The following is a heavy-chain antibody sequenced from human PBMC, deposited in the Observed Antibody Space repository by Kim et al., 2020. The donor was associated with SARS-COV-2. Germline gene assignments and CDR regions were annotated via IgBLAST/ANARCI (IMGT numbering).Heavy chain of an antibody. V-gene: IGHV4-59*08. J-gene: IGHJ4*02. D-gene: IGHD3-10*01. CDR2: IYYSGST. CDR1: GGSISSYY. Sequence: SETLSLTCTVSGGSISSYYWSWIRQPPGKGLEWIGYIYYSGSTNYNPSLKSRVTISVDTSKNQFSLKLSSVTAADTAVYYCATSMVRGVGDYWGQGTLVT. CDR3: ATSMVRGVGDY.